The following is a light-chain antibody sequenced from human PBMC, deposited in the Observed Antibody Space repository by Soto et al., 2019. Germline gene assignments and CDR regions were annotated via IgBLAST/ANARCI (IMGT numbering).Light chain of an antibody. CDR2: KAS. Sequence: DIQMTQSPSSLSASVGDRVTITCRASQGIRNDLGWYQQKPGKAPKLLIYKASSLESGVPSRFSGSESGTDFTLTISNLQPEDCAIYFCQQANSFPITFGQGTRLEIK. V-gene: IGKV1-17*02. CDR1: QGIRND. J-gene: IGKJ5*01. CDR3: QQANSFPIT.